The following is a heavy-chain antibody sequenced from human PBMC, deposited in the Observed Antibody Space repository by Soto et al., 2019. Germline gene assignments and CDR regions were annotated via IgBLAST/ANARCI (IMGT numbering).Heavy chain of an antibody. CDR2: ISDDGSNK. CDR1: VFIFTSYA. D-gene: IGHD1-1*01. V-gene: IGHV3-30*03. J-gene: IGHJ6*02. CDR3: QRQSGMDV. Sequence: GGSLRLSCAASVFIFTSYAMQLVRQAPGKGLEWVAVISDDGSNKYYVDSVKGRFTISRDSSKSMLYLQMNSLRPEDTAVYYCQRQSGMDVWGQGT.